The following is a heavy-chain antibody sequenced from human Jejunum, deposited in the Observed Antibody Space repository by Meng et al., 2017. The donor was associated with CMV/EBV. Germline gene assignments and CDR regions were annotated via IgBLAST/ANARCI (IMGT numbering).Heavy chain of an antibody. CDR1: GDSISSGRHF. CDR3: AADISTAWFYY. CDR2: IHYTETT. Sequence: RESGPGLVKPSETLSLTCTVSGDSISSGRHFWGWIRQAPGKGLEWIATIHYTETTHYNPSLKSRITISVDTSKNQISLKVNPVTAADTAMYYCAADISTAWFYYWGQGTLVTVSS. J-gene: IGHJ4*02. D-gene: IGHD2-2*01. V-gene: IGHV4-39*07.